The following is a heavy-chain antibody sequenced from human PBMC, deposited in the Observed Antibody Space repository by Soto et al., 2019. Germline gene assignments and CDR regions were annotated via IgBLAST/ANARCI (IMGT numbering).Heavy chain of an antibody. CDR1: GYIFSNYY. D-gene: IGHD6-25*01. CDR2: INPSGGTT. V-gene: IGHV1-46*01. Sequence: QVQLVQSGAEVKKPGASVKVSCKASGYIFSNYYMHWVRQAPRQGLEWVGIINPSGGTTSYAQKSQGRVTRTSDTSTSTFYMELSSLRSEDTAVYYCARGDGRGSSGFYDSYGMDVWGQGTTVTVSS. CDR3: ARGDGRGSSGFYDSYGMDV. J-gene: IGHJ6*02.